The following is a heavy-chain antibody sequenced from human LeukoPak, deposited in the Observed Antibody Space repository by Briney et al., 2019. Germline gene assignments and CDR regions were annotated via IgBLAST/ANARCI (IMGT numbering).Heavy chain of an antibody. J-gene: IGHJ4*02. D-gene: IGHD1-26*01. CDR2: IYTSGNT. Sequence: SETLSLTCTVSGGSISSYYWSWIRQPAGKGLEWIGRIYTSGNTKYNPSLKSRVTISVDTSKKQFSLRLSSVTAADTAVYYCARGTMGATHFDYWGQGTLVTVSS. CDR3: ARGTMGATHFDY. CDR1: GGSISSYY. V-gene: IGHV4-4*07.